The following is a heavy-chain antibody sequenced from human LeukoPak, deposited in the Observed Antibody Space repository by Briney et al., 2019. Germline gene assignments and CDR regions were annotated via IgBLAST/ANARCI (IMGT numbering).Heavy chain of an antibody. CDR3: TRDLGLRRMI. Sequence: GGSLRLSCAASGLSVSSNNMHWVRQAPGGGLEWLSYISAASGTIYSADSVKGRFTISRDNAGNSLYPQMNSLRAEDTAVYYCTRDLGLRRMIWGRGTLVIVSS. CDR2: ISAASGTI. CDR1: GLSVSSNN. J-gene: IGHJ2*01. V-gene: IGHV3-48*04.